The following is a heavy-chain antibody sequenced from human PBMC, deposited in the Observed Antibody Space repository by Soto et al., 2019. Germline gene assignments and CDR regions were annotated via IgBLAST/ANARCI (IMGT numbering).Heavy chain of an antibody. CDR1: GGSISSSNW. D-gene: IGHD4-17*01. V-gene: IGHV4-4*02. CDR3: AVGTHGYGDNDGYYYDGMDV. Sequence: QVPLQESGPGLVKPSGTLSLTCAVSGGSISSSNWWSWVRQPPGKGLEWIGEIYHSGSTNYNPSRKSRVTISVDKPKNRFTLKLGSVTAADTAAYYCAVGTHGYGDNDGYYYDGMDVWGPGTTVSVSS. CDR2: IYHSGST. J-gene: IGHJ6*02.